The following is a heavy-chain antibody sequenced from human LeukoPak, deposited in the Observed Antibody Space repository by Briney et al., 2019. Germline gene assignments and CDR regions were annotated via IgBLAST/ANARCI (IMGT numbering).Heavy chain of an antibody. J-gene: IGHJ4*02. Sequence: GGSLRLSCAASGFTFDDYAMHWVRQAPGKGLEWVSLISGDGGSTYYADSVEGRFTISRDNSKNSLYLQMNSLRTEDTALYYCAKDFLFTYYYDSSGYFDYWGQGTLVTVSS. V-gene: IGHV3-43*02. D-gene: IGHD3-22*01. CDR1: GFTFDDYA. CDR3: AKDFLFTYYYDSSGYFDY. CDR2: ISGDGGST.